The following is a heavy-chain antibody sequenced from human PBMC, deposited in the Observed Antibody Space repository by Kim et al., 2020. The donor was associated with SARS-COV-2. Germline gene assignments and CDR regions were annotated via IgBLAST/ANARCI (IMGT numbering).Heavy chain of an antibody. J-gene: IGHJ4*02. Sequence: GGSLRLSCAASGFTFDDYAMHWVRQAPGKGLEWVSGISWNSGSIGYADSVKGRFTISRDNAKNSLYLQMNSLRAEDMALYYCAKAHKKVGDYYDSSGYYYYPIDYWGQGTLVTVSS. V-gene: IGHV3-9*03. CDR1: GFTFDDYA. CDR2: ISWNSGSI. CDR3: AKAHKKVGDYYDSSGYYYYPIDY. D-gene: IGHD3-22*01.